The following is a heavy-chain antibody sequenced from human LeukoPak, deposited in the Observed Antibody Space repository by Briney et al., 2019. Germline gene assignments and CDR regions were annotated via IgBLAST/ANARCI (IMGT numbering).Heavy chain of an antibody. CDR1: GPTFNTYS. J-gene: IGHJ4*02. CDR3: TALELLPHKPFDY. CDR2: ISSSSDYI. V-gene: IGHV3-21*03. Sequence: PGGSLTLSCAASGPTFNTYSMNWVRQAPGKGLEWVSCISSSSDYIYYTDSVKGRFTISRDNARNSLYLQMNSLKTEDTGVYFCTALELLPHKPFDYWGQGTLVTVSS. D-gene: IGHD3-3*01.